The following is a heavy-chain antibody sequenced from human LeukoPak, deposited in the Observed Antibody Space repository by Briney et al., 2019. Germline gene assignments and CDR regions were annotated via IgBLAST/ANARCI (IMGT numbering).Heavy chain of an antibody. CDR3: ARVGTERAAAAGANWFDP. CDR1: GGSISSSNW. CDR2: IYHGGNT. J-gene: IGHJ5*02. V-gene: IGHV4-4*02. D-gene: IGHD6-13*01. Sequence: TSGTLSLTCAVSGGSISSSNWWSWVRQPPGKGPEWIGEIYHGGNTNYNPSLKSRVTISVDKSKNQFSLNLDSVTAADTAVYYCARVGTERAAAAGANWFDPWGQGTLVTVSS.